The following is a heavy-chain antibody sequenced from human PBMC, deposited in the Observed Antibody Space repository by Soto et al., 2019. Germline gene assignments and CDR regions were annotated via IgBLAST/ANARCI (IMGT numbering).Heavy chain of an antibody. Sequence: SETLSLTCTVSGGSISSSSYYWGWIRQPPGKGLEWIGSIYYGGNTYYNPSLKSRVTISVDTSNNQFSLKLTSVTAADTAFYYCARQREEWLEYYWFDPWGQGTLVTVSS. CDR2: IYYGGNT. CDR3: ARQREEWLEYYWFDP. V-gene: IGHV4-39*01. J-gene: IGHJ5*02. CDR1: GGSISSSSYY. D-gene: IGHD6-19*01.